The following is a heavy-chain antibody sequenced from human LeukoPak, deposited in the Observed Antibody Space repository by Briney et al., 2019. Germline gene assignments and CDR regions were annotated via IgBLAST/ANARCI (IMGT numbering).Heavy chain of an antibody. J-gene: IGHJ4*02. V-gene: IGHV4-38-2*02. CDR2: ISHRGST. D-gene: IGHD6-13*01. CDR3: AREYSTFDY. Sequence: PSETLSLTCTVSGYSISNGYYWAWIRQPPGKGLEWVGSISHRGSTYYNPSLRSRITISLDRSKQKFSLKLTSVTAADTAVYYCAREYSTFDYWGQGTLVTVSS. CDR1: GYSISNGYY.